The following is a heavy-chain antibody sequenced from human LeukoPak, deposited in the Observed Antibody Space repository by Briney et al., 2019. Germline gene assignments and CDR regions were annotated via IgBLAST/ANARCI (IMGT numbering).Heavy chain of an antibody. CDR3: GTGSGSWYLPYFDY. V-gene: IGHV3-7*01. D-gene: IGHD6-13*01. J-gene: IGHJ4*02. Sequence: GGSLRLSCAASGFTFSSFWMSWVRQAPGKGLEWVANIKQDGSEKYYVDSVKGRFTISRDNAKSSLYLQMSSLRVEDTAVYYCGTGSGSWYLPYFDYWGQGALVTVSS. CDR2: IKQDGSEK. CDR1: GFTFSSFW.